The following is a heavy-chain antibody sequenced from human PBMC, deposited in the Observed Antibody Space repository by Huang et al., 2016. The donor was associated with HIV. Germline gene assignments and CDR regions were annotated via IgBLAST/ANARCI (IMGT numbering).Heavy chain of an antibody. J-gene: IGHJ6*03. V-gene: IGHV1-69*13. Sequence: QVHLVQSGAEVKKPGSSVRVSCTASGGSFKISGISWVRQAPGQGLEWLGGIVPMLGRDNYAHKRSDGVTITARGSTTTVYMVLTGLRPEDTAVYYCASGASYEIWTPYYSGWHYSMDVWGEGTTVTVSS. CDR3: ASGASYEIWTPYYSGWHYSMDV. CDR2: IVPMLGRD. CDR1: GGSFKISG. D-gene: IGHD3-9*01.